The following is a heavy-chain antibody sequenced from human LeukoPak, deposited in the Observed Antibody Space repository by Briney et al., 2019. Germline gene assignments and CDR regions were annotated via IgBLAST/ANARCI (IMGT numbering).Heavy chain of an antibody. V-gene: IGHV4-59*08. J-gene: IGHJ5*02. CDR1: GGSISSYY. Sequence: SETLSLTCTVSGGSISSYYWSWIRQPPGKGLEWIGYIYYSGSTNYNPSLKSRVTISVDTSKNQFSLKLSSVTAADTAVYYCARHIVATIDGDWFDPWGQGTLVTVSS. CDR3: ARHIVATIDGDWFDP. CDR2: IYYSGST. D-gene: IGHD5-12*01.